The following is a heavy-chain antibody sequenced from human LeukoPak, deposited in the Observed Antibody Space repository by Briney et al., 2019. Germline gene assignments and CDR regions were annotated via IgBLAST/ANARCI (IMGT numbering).Heavy chain of an antibody. CDR1: GGSFSSYY. V-gene: IGHV4-59*08. CDR3: ARYGHDSSGYYPIDY. J-gene: IGHJ4*02. D-gene: IGHD3-22*01. Sequence: SETLSVTCGISGGSFSSYYWSWIRQPPGKGLEWIGYIYYSGSTNYNPSLKSRVTISVDTSKNQFSLKLSSVTAADTAVYYCARYGHDSSGYYPIDYWGQGTLVTVSS. CDR2: IYYSGST.